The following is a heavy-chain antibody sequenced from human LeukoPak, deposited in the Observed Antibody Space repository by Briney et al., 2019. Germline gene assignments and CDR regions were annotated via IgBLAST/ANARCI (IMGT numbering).Heavy chain of an antibody. CDR3: ARDRWGYCSGGSCYGPGVLDY. CDR2: IYSGGST. J-gene: IGHJ4*02. V-gene: IGHV3-53*01. Sequence: GGSLRLSCAASGFTVSSNYMSWVRPAPGKGLEWVSVIYSGGSTYYADSVKGRFTISRDNSKNTLYLQMNSLRAEDTAVYYCARDRWGYCSGGSCYGPGVLDYWGQGTLVTVSS. D-gene: IGHD2-15*01. CDR1: GFTVSSNY.